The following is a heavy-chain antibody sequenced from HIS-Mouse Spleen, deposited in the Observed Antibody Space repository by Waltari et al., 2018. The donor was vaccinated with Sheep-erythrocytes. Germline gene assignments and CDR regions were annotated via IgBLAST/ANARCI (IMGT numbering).Heavy chain of an antibody. CDR1: GGTFSSYA. V-gene: IGHV1-69*04. J-gene: IGHJ4*02. D-gene: IGHD1-26*01. CDR3: AQTGATTPHFDY. Sequence: QVQLVQSGAEVKKPGSSVKVSCKASGGTFSSYAISWVRQAPGPGLEWMGRVIPVRGIANYAQKFQGRVTITADKSTSTAYVELSSLRSEDTAVYYCAQTGATTPHFDYWGQGTLVTVSS. CDR2: VIPVRGIA.